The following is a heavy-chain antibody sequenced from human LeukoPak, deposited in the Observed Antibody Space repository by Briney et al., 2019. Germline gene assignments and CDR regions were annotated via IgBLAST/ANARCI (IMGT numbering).Heavy chain of an antibody. D-gene: IGHD3-22*01. J-gene: IGHJ4*02. CDR2: IYYSGRT. CDR1: GGSISSSSYY. CDR3: ARDPSGYSSRFDY. V-gene: IGHV4-39*07. Sequence: SETLSLTCTVSGGSISSSSYYWGWIRQPPGKGLEWIGSIYYSGRTFYNPSLKSRVTISLDTSKKQFSLKLSSVTAADTAVYYCARDPSGYSSRFDYWGQGTLVTVSS.